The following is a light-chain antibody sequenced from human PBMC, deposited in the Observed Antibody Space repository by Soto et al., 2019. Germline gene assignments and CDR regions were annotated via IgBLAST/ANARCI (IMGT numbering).Light chain of an antibody. V-gene: IGLV2-23*01. J-gene: IGLJ1*01. CDR1: SSDVGSYNL. CDR2: EGS. Sequence: QSALTQPASVSGSPGQSITISCTGTSSDVGSYNLVSWYQQHPGKAPKLMIYEGSKRLSGVSNRFSGSKSGNTAYLTISGLQAEDEADYYCCSYAGSSTPYVFGTGTKLTV. CDR3: CSYAGSSTPYV.